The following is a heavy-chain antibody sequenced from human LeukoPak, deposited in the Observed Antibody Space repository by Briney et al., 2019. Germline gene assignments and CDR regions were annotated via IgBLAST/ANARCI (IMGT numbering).Heavy chain of an antibody. CDR2: INHSGST. J-gene: IGHJ3*02. CDR3: ARGWLQFPADAFDI. CDR1: GGSFSGYY. V-gene: IGHV4-34*01. Sequence: SETLSLTRAVYGGSFSGYYWSWIRQPPGKGLEWIGEINHSGSTNYNPSLKSRVTISVDTSKNQFSLKLSSVTAADTAVYYCARGWLQFPADAFDIWGQGTMVTVSS. D-gene: IGHD5-12*01.